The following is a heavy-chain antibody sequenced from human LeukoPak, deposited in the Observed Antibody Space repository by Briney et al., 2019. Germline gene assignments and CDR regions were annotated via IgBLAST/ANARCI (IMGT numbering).Heavy chain of an antibody. J-gene: IGHJ4*02. CDR3: AKDVYSSSPYYFDY. Sequence: GGSLRLSCAASGFTFSSYAMSWVRQAPGKGLEWVPTISGSGGSTYSADSVKGRFTISRDNSKNTLSLQMNSLRAEDTAVYYCAKDVYSSSPYYFDYWGQGTLVTVSS. CDR1: GFTFSSYA. D-gene: IGHD6-13*01. V-gene: IGHV3-23*01. CDR2: ISGSGGST.